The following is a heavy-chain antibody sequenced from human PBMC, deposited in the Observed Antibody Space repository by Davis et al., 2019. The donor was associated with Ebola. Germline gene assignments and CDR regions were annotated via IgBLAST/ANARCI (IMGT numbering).Heavy chain of an antibody. Sequence: GGSLRLSCAASGFTVNSYWMSWVRRAPGKGLEWVANIKEDGTERDYGHSVKGRFTISRDDATNSLYLQMNNLRAEDTAVYYCAKGGYFDSLEIDSWGQGTLVTVSS. V-gene: IGHV3-7*03. J-gene: IGHJ4*02. CDR1: GFTVNSYW. CDR3: AKGGYFDSLEIDS. D-gene: IGHD3-9*01. CDR2: IKEDGTER.